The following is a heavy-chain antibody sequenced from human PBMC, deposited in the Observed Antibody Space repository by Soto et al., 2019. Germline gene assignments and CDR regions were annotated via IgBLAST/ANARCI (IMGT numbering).Heavy chain of an antibody. CDR3: AKVRRFGELRSLY. CDR1: GFTFSSYA. J-gene: IGHJ4*02. D-gene: IGHD3-10*01. Sequence: EVQLLESGGGLVQPGGSLRLSCAASGFTFSSYAMSWVRQAPGKGLEWVSAIGVSGDTTYYADSVKGRFTISPDNSKNTLYLQMGSLRAEETAVYYCAKVRRFGELRSLYWGQGTLVTVSS. CDR2: IGVSGDTT. V-gene: IGHV3-23*01.